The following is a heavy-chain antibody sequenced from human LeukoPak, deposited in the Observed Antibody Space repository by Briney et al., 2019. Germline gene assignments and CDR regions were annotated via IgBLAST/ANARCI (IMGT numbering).Heavy chain of an antibody. CDR3: ARVPVLYSSFILTWLDP. V-gene: IGHV1-69*13. Sequence: ASGKVSCKAAGGTVTSYAMSGVRQAGGEGLEGRGGIIPIIGTANYAQKSQGRATITAAESTTTAYIELSSLRSEDTAVYYCARVPVLYSSFILTWLDPWGQGALVTVSS. CDR1: GGTVTSYA. D-gene: IGHD6-6*01. CDR2: IIPIIGTA. J-gene: IGHJ5*02.